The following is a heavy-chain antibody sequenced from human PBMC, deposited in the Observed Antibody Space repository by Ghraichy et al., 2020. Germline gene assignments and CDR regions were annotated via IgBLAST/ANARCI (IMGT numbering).Heavy chain of an antibody. J-gene: IGHJ3*02. CDR3: ARIRGGYYYSPPYDAFDI. V-gene: IGHV2-26*01. D-gene: IGHD3-22*01. Sequence: SGPTLVKPTETLTLTCTVSGFSLSNARMGVSWIRQPPGKALEWLAHIFSNDEKSYSTSLKSRLTISKDTSKSQVVLTMTNMDPVDTATYYCARIRGGYYYSPPYDAFDIWGQGTMVTVSS. CDR2: IFSNDEK. CDR1: GFSLSNARMG.